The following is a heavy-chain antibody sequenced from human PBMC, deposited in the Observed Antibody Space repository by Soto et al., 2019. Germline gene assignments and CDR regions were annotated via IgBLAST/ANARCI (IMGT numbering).Heavy chain of an antibody. Sequence: SETLSLTCTVSGGSINTNGYYWAWIRQPPGKGLEWIGSIYYSGTTYYNPSLKSRVTISVDTSKNQFSLKLSSVTAADTAVYYCARGRIVATIRSYYYYGMDVWGQGTTVTVSS. CDR1: GGSINTNGYY. J-gene: IGHJ6*02. D-gene: IGHD5-12*01. CDR2: IYYSGTT. V-gene: IGHV4-39*07. CDR3: ARGRIVATIRSYYYYGMDV.